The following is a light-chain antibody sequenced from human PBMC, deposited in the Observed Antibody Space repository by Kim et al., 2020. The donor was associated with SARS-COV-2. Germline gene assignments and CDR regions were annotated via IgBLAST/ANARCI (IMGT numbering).Light chain of an antibody. CDR1: HSVSSSY. CDR3: QQYGSSPLT. V-gene: IGKV3-20*01. CDR2: GAS. J-gene: IGKJ4*01. Sequence: EIVLTQSPGTLSLSPGERATLSCRASHSVSSSYLAWYQQKPGQAPRLLIYGASSRATGIRDRFSGSGSGTDFTLTISRLEPEDFAVFYCQQYGSSPLTFGGGTKVDIK.